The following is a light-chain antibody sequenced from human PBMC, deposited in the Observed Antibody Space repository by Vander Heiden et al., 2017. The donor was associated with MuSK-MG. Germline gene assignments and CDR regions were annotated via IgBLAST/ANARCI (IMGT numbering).Light chain of an antibody. CDR1: QRISSY. CDR2: AAF. J-gene: IGKJ5*01. V-gene: IGKV1-39*01. Sequence: IQMTQSPASLSASVGDRVTITCRACQRISSYSHWYPQNPGYVPKLLISAAFSLQSLVPSRLTGSRYRTDFTLTSSSLQLEASETHSSQQIASNPPDTFGQGTRLEIK. CDR3: QQIASNPPDT.